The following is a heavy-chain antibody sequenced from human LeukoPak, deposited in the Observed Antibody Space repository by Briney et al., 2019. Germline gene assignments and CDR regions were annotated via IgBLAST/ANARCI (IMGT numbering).Heavy chain of an antibody. Sequence: ASVKVSCKASGYIFTTYGITWVRQAPGQGLEWMGWISVYNDNTYYSQKFQGRVTITRNTSISTAYMELSSLRSEDTAVYYCASAVTTMRGHDAFDIWGQGTMVTVSS. V-gene: IGHV1-18*01. J-gene: IGHJ3*02. CDR1: GYIFTTYG. CDR2: ISVYNDNT. D-gene: IGHD4-17*01. CDR3: ASAVTTMRGHDAFDI.